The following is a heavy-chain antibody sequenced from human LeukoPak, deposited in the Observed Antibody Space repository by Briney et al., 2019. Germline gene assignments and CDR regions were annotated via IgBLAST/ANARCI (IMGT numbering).Heavy chain of an antibody. CDR3: ARGRMVRGVKRTNDY. D-gene: IGHD3-10*01. CDR2: INHSGSD. V-gene: IGHV4-34*01. CDR1: GVSFSGYY. Sequence: PSETLSLTCAVYGVSFSGYYLSWIRQPPGKGLEWVGEINHSGSDNYNPSLKIRVTISVDTSKYQFTLKLSSVTAADTALYDCARGRMVRGVKRTNDYWGQGTLVTVSS. J-gene: IGHJ4*02.